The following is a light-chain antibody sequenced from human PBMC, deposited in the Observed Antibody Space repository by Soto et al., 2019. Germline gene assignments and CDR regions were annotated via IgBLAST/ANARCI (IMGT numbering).Light chain of an antibody. J-gene: IGKJ2*02. CDR2: TAS. CDR1: QSIVSY. CDR3: QQSYSTPRT. V-gene: IGKV1-39*01. Sequence: DIQMTQSPSSLSVSVGDRVTITCRASQSIVSYLNWYQQKLGKAPTLLIYTASNLQRGVPSRFSGSGSGTDFTLTISNLQPEDFATYYCQQSYSTPRTFGQGTKLEIK.